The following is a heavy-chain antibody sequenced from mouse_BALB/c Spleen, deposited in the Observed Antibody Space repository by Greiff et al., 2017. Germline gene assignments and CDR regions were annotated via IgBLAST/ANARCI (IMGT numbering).Heavy chain of an antibody. Sequence: DVKLQESGPSLVKPSQTLSLTCSVTGDSITSGYWNWIRKFPGNKLEYMGYISYSGSTYYNPSLKSRISITRDTSKNQYYLQLNSVTTEDTATYYCARFITTANWYFDVWGAGTTVTVSS. J-gene: IGHJ1*01. CDR3: ARFITTANWYFDV. D-gene: IGHD1-2*01. V-gene: IGHV3-8*02. CDR2: ISYSGST. CDR1: GDSITSGY.